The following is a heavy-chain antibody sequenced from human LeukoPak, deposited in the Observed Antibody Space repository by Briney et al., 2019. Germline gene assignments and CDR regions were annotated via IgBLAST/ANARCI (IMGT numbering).Heavy chain of an antibody. Sequence: SGTLSLTCTVSGGSLSSYSWSWIRQPPGKGLEWIGYVYYSGSTNYNPSLKSRVTISVDTSKTQFSLNLSSVTAADTAVYYCARLTSGSGTYLFDYWGQGTLVTVSS. J-gene: IGHJ4*02. CDR2: VYYSGST. D-gene: IGHD3-10*01. CDR1: GGSLSSYS. CDR3: ARLTSGSGTYLFDY. V-gene: IGHV4-59*08.